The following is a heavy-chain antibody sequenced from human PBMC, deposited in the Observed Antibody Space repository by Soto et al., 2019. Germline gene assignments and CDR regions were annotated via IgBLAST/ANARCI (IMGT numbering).Heavy chain of an antibody. CDR3: ARDYYKYYDSSGYYRSPAY. CDR1: GSPFSAYA. V-gene: IGHV3-23*01. D-gene: IGHD3-22*01. Sequence: PGGSLRLSCAVSGSPFSAYAMTWVRRAPGKGREWVATISFGGGNTYYADSVKGRFTISRDNSRNTLFLQMNSLRAEDTAVYYCARDYYKYYDSSGYYRSPAYWGQGTLVTVSS. CDR2: ISFGGGNT. J-gene: IGHJ4*02.